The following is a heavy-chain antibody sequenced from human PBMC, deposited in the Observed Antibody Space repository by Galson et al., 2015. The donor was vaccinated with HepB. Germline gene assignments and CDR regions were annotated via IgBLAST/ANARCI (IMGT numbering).Heavy chain of an antibody. J-gene: IGHJ5*02. CDR1: GGSISSGDYY. Sequence: QVQLQESGPGLVKPSQTLSLTCTVSGGSISSGDYYWSWIRQPPGKGLEWIGYIFHSGSTYYNPSLKSRVYMSIDTSKNQCSLNLSSVTAADTAVYFCATITMMMAVINPWGQGTLVTVSS. CDR2: IFHSGST. D-gene: IGHD3-22*01. V-gene: IGHV4-31*03. CDR3: ATITMMMAVINP.